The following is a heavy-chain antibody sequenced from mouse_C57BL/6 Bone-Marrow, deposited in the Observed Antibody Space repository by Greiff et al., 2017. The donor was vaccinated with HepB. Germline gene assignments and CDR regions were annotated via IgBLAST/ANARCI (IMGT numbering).Heavy chain of an antibody. V-gene: IGHV3-8*01. CDR3: ARYGHCYGSSYWYFDV. CDR1: GYSITSDY. D-gene: IGHD1-1*01. Sequence: DVQLQESGPGLAKPSQTLSLPCSVPGYSITSDYWNWIRKFPGNKLEYMGYISYSGSTYYNPSLKSRISITRDTSKNQYYMQLNSVTTEDTATYYCARYGHCYGSSYWYFDVWGTGTTVTVSS. J-gene: IGHJ1*03. CDR2: ISYSGST.